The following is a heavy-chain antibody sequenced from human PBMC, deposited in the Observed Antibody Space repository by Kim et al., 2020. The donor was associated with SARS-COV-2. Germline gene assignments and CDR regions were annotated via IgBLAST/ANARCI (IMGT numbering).Heavy chain of an antibody. J-gene: IGHJ4*02. CDR3: ARAYGSGGRCHHFDY. D-gene: IGHD2-15*01. Sequence: ADAVKGRFATSRDNSKNTLYLQMTSLRAEDTAVYYCARAYGSGGRCHHFDYWGQGTLATVSS. V-gene: IGHV3-23*01.